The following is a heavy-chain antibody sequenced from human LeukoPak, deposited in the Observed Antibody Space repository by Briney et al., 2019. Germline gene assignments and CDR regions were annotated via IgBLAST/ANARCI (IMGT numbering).Heavy chain of an antibody. CDR1: GFTFSSYE. J-gene: IGHJ6*03. V-gene: IGHV3-48*03. CDR2: ISSSGSTI. Sequence: GGSLRLSCAASGFTFSSYEMNWVRQAPGRGLEWVSYISSSGSTIYYADSVKGRFTISRDNAKNSLYLQMNSLRAEDTAVYYCARPPYSSSWSKGYYYYMDVWGKGTTVTVSS. D-gene: IGHD6-13*01. CDR3: ARPPYSSSWSKGYYYYMDV.